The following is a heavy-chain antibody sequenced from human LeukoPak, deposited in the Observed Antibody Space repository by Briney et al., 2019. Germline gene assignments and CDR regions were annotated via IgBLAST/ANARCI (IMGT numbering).Heavy chain of an antibody. J-gene: IGHJ4*02. Sequence: PSETLSLTCTVSGGSISSYYWSWIRQPPGKGPEWIGYIYYSGSTNYNPSLKSRVTISVDTSKNQFSLKLSSVTAADTAVYYCARVAVDTFDYWGQGTLVTVSS. CDR3: ARVAVDTFDY. CDR2: IYYSGST. V-gene: IGHV4-59*01. CDR1: GGSISSYY. D-gene: IGHD6-19*01.